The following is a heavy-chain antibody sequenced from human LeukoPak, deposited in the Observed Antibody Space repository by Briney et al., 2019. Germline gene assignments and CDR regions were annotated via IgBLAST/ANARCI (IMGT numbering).Heavy chain of an antibody. J-gene: IGHJ4*02. Sequence: SETLSLACNVSGASIRSGRNYWGWIRQSPGKGLEWIGSIYYSGSSSYNPSLQSRVSISVDTSKNHISLKVFSLTAADTALYYCARHVSGSAMMHYFDYWGQGNLVTVSS. D-gene: IGHD5-18*01. CDR3: ARHVSGSAMMHYFDY. CDR1: GASIRSGRNY. CDR2: IYYSGSS. V-gene: IGHV4-39*01.